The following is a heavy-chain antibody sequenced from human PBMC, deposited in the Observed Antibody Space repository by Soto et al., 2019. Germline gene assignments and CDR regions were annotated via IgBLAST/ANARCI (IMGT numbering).Heavy chain of an antibody. CDR1: GFDFGDYC. V-gene: IGHV3-11*01. D-gene: IGHD6-13*01. CDR2: IDSGDGTT. Sequence: NPGGSLRLSCPGAGFDFGDYCMSGMREAPGKGLEWVSYIDSGDGTTYYTDSVNGRFTISRDNAKKTVYLQMSSLRVEDTALYYCVRPYYSSSWFPFGRWGQGTLVTFSS. J-gene: IGHJ4*02. CDR3: VRPYYSSSWFPFGR.